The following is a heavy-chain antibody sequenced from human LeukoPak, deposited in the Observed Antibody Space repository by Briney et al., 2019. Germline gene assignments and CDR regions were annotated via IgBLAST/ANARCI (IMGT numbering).Heavy chain of an antibody. V-gene: IGHV1-46*01. D-gene: IGHD6-19*01. CDR2: INPSGGST. CDR3: AKRYSSGWYGLDY. CDR1: GYTFTSYY. J-gene: IGHJ4*02. Sequence: EASVKVSCKASGYTFTSYYVHWVRQAPGQGLEWMGIINPSGGSTSYAQKFQGRVTMTRDTSTSTVYMELSSLRSEDAAVYYCAKRYSSGWYGLDYWGQGTLVTVSS.